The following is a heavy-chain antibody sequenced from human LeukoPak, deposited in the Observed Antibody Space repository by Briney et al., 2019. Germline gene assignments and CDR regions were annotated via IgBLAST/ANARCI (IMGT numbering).Heavy chain of an antibody. D-gene: IGHD2-21*02. CDR2: ISGSGGST. V-gene: IGHV3-23*01. CDR1: GFTFSSYA. Sequence: PGGSLRLSCAASGFTFSSYAMSWVRQAPGKGLEWVSAISGSGGSTYYADSVKGRFTISRDNSKNTLYLQMNSLRAEDTAVYYCAEGRRGVTCNFDYWGQGTLVTVSS. J-gene: IGHJ4*02. CDR3: AEGRRGVTCNFDY.